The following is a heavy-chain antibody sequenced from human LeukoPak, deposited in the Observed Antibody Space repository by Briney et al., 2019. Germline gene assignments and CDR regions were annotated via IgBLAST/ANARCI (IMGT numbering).Heavy chain of an antibody. J-gene: IGHJ4*02. Sequence: SETLSLTCTVSGGSISSDGFYWSWVRQHPGKGLEWIGYISYSGSTYYNPSLKSRVSVSLDTSKSQFSLKLTSVTAADTAVYFCARGPSYCDFWGQGTLVTVSS. CDR3: ARGPSYCDF. CDR2: ISYSGST. V-gene: IGHV4-31*03. CDR1: GGSISSDGFY.